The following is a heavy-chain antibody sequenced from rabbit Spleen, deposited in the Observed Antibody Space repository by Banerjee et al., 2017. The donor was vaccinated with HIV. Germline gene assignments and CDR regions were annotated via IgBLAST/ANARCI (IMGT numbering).Heavy chain of an antibody. D-gene: IGHD2-1*01. CDR3: ARDNRNGAVLGHLDL. Sequence: QEQLEESGGDLVKPGASLTLTCKASGFDLSSGYDMCWVRQAPGKGLEWIGCIYTGSSGSTYYASWVNGRFTITRSTSLNTVTLQMTSLTVADTATYFCARDNRNGAVLGHLDLWGPGTLVTVS. CDR1: GFDLSSGYD. CDR2: IYTGSSGST. J-gene: IGHJ3*01. V-gene: IGHV1S43*01.